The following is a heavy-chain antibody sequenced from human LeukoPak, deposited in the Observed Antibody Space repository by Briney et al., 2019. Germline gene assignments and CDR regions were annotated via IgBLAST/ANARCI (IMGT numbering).Heavy chain of an antibody. CDR2: INPNSGGT. D-gene: IGHD1-26*01. CDR3: ARPWEITMSERSYNWFDS. V-gene: IGHV1-2*02. CDR1: GYTFTDYY. J-gene: IGHJ5*01. Sequence: ASVKVSCKASGYTFTDYYMHWVRQAPGQGLEWMGRINPNSGGTNYAQKFQGRVTMTRDTSISTAYMELSRLRSDDTAVYYCARPWEITMSERSYNWFDSWGQGTLVTVSS.